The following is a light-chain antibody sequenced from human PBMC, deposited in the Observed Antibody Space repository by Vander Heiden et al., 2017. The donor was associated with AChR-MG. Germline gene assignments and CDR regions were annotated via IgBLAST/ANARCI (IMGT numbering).Light chain of an antibody. Sequence: DIQMSQSPSTLSASAGDRVTISCRSRRRIGKWLAWYQQKPWKAPKLLIYKASSLESGVPSRFSGSGSGTEFTLTISHLQPDDFATYYCQQYNEYSYTFGQGTKLEIK. J-gene: IGKJ2*01. CDR2: KAS. CDR3: QQYNEYSYT. CDR1: RRIGKW. V-gene: IGKV1-5*03.